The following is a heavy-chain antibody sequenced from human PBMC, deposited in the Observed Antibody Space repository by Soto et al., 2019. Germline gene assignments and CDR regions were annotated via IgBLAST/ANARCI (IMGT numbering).Heavy chain of an antibody. V-gene: IGHV4-59*01. J-gene: IGHJ4*02. Sequence: SETLSLTCTVSGGSISSYYWNWIRQPPGKGLEWIGYIYYSGSTNYNPSLKSRVTISVDTSKNQFSLKLSSVTAADTAVYYCARERGDTAVFDYWGQGTLVTVSS. CDR1: GGSISSYY. CDR2: IYYSGST. D-gene: IGHD5-18*01. CDR3: ARERGDTAVFDY.